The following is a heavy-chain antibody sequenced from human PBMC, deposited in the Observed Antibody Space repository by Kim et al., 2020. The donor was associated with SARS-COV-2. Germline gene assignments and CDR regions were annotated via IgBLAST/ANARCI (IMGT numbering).Heavy chain of an antibody. Sequence: GESLKISCKGSGYIFTSYWIGWVRQMPGKGLEWMGIIYPGDSDTRYSPSFQGQVTISADNSISTAYLQWSSLKASDTAMYYCARRLVLVGQKHWSDPWGQGTPVAVAS. CDR2: IYPGDSDT. J-gene: IGHJ5*02. CDR1: GYIFTSYW. D-gene: IGHD2-8*02. CDR3: ARRLVLVGQKHWSDP. V-gene: IGHV5-51*01.